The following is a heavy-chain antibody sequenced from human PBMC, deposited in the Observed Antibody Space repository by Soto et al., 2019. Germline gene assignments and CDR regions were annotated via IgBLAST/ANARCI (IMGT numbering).Heavy chain of an antibody. CDR3: ARDSDWFDP. D-gene: IGHD3-10*01. CDR1: GGSISGYY. Sequence: SSETLSLTCSVSGGSISGYYWSWIRQPAGKGLEWIGRINSGGSTNYNPSLKGRVTMSVDTSKNQFSLKLSFVTAADTAVFYYARDSDWFDPWGLGTLVTVSS. J-gene: IGHJ5*02. V-gene: IGHV4-4*07. CDR2: INSGGST.